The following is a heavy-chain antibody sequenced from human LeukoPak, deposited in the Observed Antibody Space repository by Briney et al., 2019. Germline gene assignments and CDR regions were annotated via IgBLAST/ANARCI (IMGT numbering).Heavy chain of an antibody. CDR3: AREGHTTGWPPFDF. V-gene: IGHV3-21*01. D-gene: IGHD2/OR15-2a*01. J-gene: IGHJ4*02. Sequence: GGSLRLSCAASGFTFSSYSMNWVRQAPGKGLEWVSSISSSSSYIYYADSVKGRFTISRDNAKNSLYLQMNSLRAEDTAVYYCAREGHTTGWPPFDFWGQGTLVTVSS. CDR2: ISSSSSYI. CDR1: GFTFSSYS.